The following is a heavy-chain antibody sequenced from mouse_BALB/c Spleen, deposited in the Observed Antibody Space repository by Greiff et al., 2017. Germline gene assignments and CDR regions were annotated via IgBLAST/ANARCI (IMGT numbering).Heavy chain of an antibody. V-gene: IGHV2-9*02. D-gene: IGHD1-1*01. CDR1: GFSLTSYG. CDR3: AREPYYGSSLYYAMDY. Sequence: VQLQQSGPGLVAPSQSLSITCTVSGFSLTSYGVHWVRQPPGKGLEWLGVIWAGGSTNYNSALMSRLSISKDNSKSQVFLKMNSLQTDDTAMYYCAREPYYGSSLYYAMDYWGQGTSVTVSS. J-gene: IGHJ4*01. CDR2: IWAGGST.